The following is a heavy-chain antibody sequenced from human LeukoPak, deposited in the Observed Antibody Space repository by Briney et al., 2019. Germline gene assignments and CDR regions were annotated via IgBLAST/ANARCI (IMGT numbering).Heavy chain of an antibody. V-gene: IGHV4-39*01. CDR1: GGSMSSSSYY. CDR2: IYYSGST. J-gene: IGHJ4*02. Sequence: PSETLSLTCTVSGGSMSSSSYYWGWIRQPPGKGLGWIGSIYYSGSTYYNPSLKSRVTISVDTSKNQFSLKLSSVTAADTAVYYCARRYSSSWSRPYYFDYWGQGTLVTVSS. D-gene: IGHD6-13*01. CDR3: ARRYSSSWSRPYYFDY.